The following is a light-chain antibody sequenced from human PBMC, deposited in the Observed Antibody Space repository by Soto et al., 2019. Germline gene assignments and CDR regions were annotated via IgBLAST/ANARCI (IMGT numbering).Light chain of an antibody. V-gene: IGKV1-27*01. J-gene: IGKJ4*01. CDR1: QGIANY. CDR3: QKCGSAPFT. CDR2: AAA. Sequence: DIQMTQSPSSLSASVGDRVTITCRASQGIANYLAWYQQKPGKGPKLLIYAAATLQSGVPSRFSGSGSGTDFSLTISCLQPEDVATYYCQKCGSAPFTFGGGTKVEIK.